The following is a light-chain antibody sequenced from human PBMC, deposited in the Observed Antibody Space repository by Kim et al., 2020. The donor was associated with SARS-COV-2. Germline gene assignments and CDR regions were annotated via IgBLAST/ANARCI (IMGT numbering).Light chain of an antibody. V-gene: IGKV1-27*01. CDR1: QDIANS. CDR3: QKYNTAPWT. Sequence: AAVEDRVSITYRESQDIANSLAWYQQKPGTFPKRLIYAASTLRSGVPSRFSGSGSGTEFTLTIGSLQTEDVSTYYCQKYNTAPWTFGPGTKVDIK. J-gene: IGKJ1*01. CDR2: AAS.